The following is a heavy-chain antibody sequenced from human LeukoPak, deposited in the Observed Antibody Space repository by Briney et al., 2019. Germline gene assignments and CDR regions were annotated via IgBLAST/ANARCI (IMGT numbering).Heavy chain of an antibody. CDR3: ARMGGYSGYATH. Sequence: PSETLSLTCTVSGGSISTYYWSWIRQPPGKGLEWIGYIHYSGTTNYNPSLKNRVTRSLDTSTNQFYLNLSSLTAADTAVYYCARMGGYSGYATHWGQGTLVTVSS. CDR2: IHYSGTT. CDR1: GGSISTYY. D-gene: IGHD5-12*01. V-gene: IGHV4-59*08. J-gene: IGHJ4*02.